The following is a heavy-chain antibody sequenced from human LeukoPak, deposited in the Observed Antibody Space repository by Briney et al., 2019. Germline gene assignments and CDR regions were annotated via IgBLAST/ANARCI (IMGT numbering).Heavy chain of an antibody. D-gene: IGHD3-3*01. CDR2: INHSGST. CDR1: GGSFSGYY. CDR3: ARLPDYPLFASPLDFWSGYFDY. Sequence: SETLSLTCAVYGGSFSGYYWSWIRQPPGKGLEWIGEINHSGSTNYNPSLKSRVTISVDTSKNQFSLKLSSVTAADTAVYYCARLPDYPLFASPLDFWSGYFDYWGQGTLVTVSS. J-gene: IGHJ4*02. V-gene: IGHV4-34*01.